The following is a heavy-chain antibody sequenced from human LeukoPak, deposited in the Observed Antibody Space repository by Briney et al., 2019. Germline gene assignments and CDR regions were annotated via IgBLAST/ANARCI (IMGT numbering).Heavy chain of an antibody. CDR1: GGSISSSSYY. CDR3: ARVPTTTNLYYYYYMDV. D-gene: IGHD1-14*01. CDR2: MSYSGST. V-gene: IGHV4-39*01. Sequence: SETLSLTCTVSGGSISSSSYYWGWIRQPPGKGLEWIGSMSYSGSTYYNPSLKSRVTISIDTSKNQFSLRLSSMTAADRAVYYCARVPTTTNLYYYYYMDVWGRGTTVTVSS. J-gene: IGHJ6*03.